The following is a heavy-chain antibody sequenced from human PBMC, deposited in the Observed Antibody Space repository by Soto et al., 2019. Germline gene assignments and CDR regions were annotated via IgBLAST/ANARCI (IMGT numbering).Heavy chain of an antibody. CDR1: GGSISSGGYY. CDR3: ARSSGEVAGYFDY. CDR2: IYYSGST. J-gene: IGHJ4*02. D-gene: IGHD6-19*01. V-gene: IGHV4-31*03. Sequence: SETLSLTCTVSGGSISSGGYYWSWIRQHPGKGLEWIGYIYYSGSTYYSPSLKSRVTISVDTSKNQFSLKLSSVTAADTSVYYCARSSGEVAGYFDYWGQGTLVTVSS.